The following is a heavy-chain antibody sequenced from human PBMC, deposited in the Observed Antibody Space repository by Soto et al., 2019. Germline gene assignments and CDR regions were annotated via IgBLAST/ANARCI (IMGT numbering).Heavy chain of an antibody. Sequence: SVKVSCKASGGTFSSYAISWVRQAPGQGLEWMGGIIPIFGTANYAQKFQGRVTITADESTSTAYMELSSLRSEDTAVYYCAARGYDFWSGYSDYYYYYGMDVWGQGTTVTVSS. D-gene: IGHD3-3*01. CDR2: IIPIFGTA. J-gene: IGHJ6*02. CDR1: GGTFSSYA. CDR3: AARGYDFWSGYSDYYYYYGMDV. V-gene: IGHV1-69*13.